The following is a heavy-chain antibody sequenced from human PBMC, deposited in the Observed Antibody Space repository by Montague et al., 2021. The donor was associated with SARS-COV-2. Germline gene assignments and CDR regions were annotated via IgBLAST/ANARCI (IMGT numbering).Heavy chain of an antibody. J-gene: IGHJ3*02. V-gene: IGHV3-23*01. CDR1: GFTSSSYA. D-gene: IGHD1-26*01. CDR2: ISGDDDVT. CDR3: AKGGRHPRDPCDI. Sequence: SLRLSCAASGFTSSSYAMTWVRHTPGKGLEWVSSISGDDDVTYHADSVRGRFTISRDNSKNTLYMEMNDLRVEDTALYYCAKGGRHPRDPCDIWGQGTTVSGSA.